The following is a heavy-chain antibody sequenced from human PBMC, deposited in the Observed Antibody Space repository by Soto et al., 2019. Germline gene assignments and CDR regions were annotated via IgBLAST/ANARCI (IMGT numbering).Heavy chain of an antibody. CDR3: VKLGYSYGLDYYYGMDV. Sequence: SLRLSCSASGFTFSSYAMHWVRQAPGMGLEYVSAISSNGGSTYYADSVKGRFTISRDNSKNTLYLQMSSLRAEDTAVYYCVKLGYSYGLDYYYGMDVWGQGTTVTVS. CDR2: ISSNGGST. D-gene: IGHD5-18*01. CDR1: GFTFSSYA. J-gene: IGHJ6*02. V-gene: IGHV3-64D*06.